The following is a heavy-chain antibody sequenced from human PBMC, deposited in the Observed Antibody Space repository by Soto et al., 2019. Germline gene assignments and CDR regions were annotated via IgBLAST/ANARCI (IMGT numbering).Heavy chain of an antibody. Sequence: QVQLVQSGAEVKKPGDSVKGSCKASGYPFNGQYMHWLRQAPGHGRVWLGWINPNSGGPHYAQKSQGRVTMTRDTSISPAYVELRRLRSDDTAVYYCAREGGYDSYYFDGMDVCGQGTTVTVSS. J-gene: IGHJ6*02. D-gene: IGHD3-3*01. V-gene: IGHV1-2*02. CDR2: INPNSGGP. CDR3: AREGGYDSYYFDGMDV. CDR1: GYPFNGQY.